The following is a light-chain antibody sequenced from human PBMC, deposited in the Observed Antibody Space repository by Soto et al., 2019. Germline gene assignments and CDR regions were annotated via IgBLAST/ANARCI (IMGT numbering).Light chain of an antibody. V-gene: IGKV1-8*01. J-gene: IGKJ5*01. CDR2: DVS. CDR3: QQYNSYSIT. Sequence: AIRMTQSPSSFSASTGDRVTITCRASQGISSYLAWYQQKPGRAPKLLIYDVSSLKSGVPSRFSGSGSGTEFTLTISSLQPDDFATYYCQQYNSYSITFGQGTRLEIK. CDR1: QGISSY.